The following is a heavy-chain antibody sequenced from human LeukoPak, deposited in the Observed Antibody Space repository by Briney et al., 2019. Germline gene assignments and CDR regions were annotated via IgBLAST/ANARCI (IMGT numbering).Heavy chain of an antibody. Sequence: PSETLSLTCAVYGGSFSGYYWSWIRQPPGKGLEWIGEINHSGSTSYHPSLKSRVTILVDTSKNQFSLILSSVTAADTAVYYCAVSAAALFDHWGQGTLVTVSS. D-gene: IGHD6-13*01. CDR1: GGSFSGYY. J-gene: IGHJ5*02. CDR3: AVSAAALFDH. V-gene: IGHV4-34*01. CDR2: INHSGST.